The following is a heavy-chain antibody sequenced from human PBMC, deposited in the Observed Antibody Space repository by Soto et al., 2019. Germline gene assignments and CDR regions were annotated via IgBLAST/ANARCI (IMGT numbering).Heavy chain of an antibody. J-gene: IGHJ4*02. V-gene: IGHV3-48*02. Sequence: GGSLRLSCAASGFTFSSYSMNWVRQAPGKGLEWVSYISSSSTIYYADSVKGRFTISRDNAKNSLYLQMNSLRDEDTAVYYCTRDPHSLDYWGQGTLVTVSS. CDR1: GFTFSSYS. D-gene: IGHD2-21*01. CDR3: TRDPHSLDY. CDR2: ISSSSTI.